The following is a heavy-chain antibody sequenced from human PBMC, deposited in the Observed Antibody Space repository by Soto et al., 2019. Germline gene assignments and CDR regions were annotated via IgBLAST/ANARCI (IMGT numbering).Heavy chain of an antibody. CDR3: AGSSSWYGTDHYYGMDV. Sequence: GGSLRLSCAASGFTFSSYAMSWVRQAPGKGLEWVSAISGSGGSTYYADSVKGRFTISRDNSKNTLYLQMNSLRAEDTAVYYCAGSSSWYGTDHYYGMDVWGQGTTVTVSS. D-gene: IGHD6-13*01. CDR2: ISGSGGST. V-gene: IGHV3-23*01. J-gene: IGHJ6*02. CDR1: GFTFSSYA.